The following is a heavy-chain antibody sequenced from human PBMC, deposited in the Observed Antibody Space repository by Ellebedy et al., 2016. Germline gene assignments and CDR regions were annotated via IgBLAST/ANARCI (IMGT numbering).Heavy chain of an antibody. CDR1: GGSISSGGYY. V-gene: IGHV4-31*03. Sequence: SETLSLTCTVSGGSISSGGYYWGWLRQHPGKGLEWIGYIYYSGSTFYNPSLKSRLTISVDTSKNHFSLKLSSVTAADTAVYYCARDGGGSYLRKYGMDVWGQGTTVTVSS. J-gene: IGHJ6*02. D-gene: IGHD1-26*01. CDR2: IYYSGST. CDR3: ARDGGGSYLRKYGMDV.